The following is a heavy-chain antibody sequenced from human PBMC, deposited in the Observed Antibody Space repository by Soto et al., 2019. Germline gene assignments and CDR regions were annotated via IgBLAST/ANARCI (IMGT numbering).Heavy chain of an antibody. J-gene: IGHJ3*02. Sequence: VGSLRLSCAASGFIFSNYAFDWVRQAPGKGLEWVARTGNKGYSYTTAYTATGKGRYTNSRDASMNSMYLQVNGLNTDDTAGYYCASDYSGDYGFDIWGQGTLVTVSS. CDR2: TGNKGYSYTT. D-gene: IGHD2-21*01. CDR3: ASDYSGDYGFDI. V-gene: IGHV3-72*01. CDR1: GFIFSNYA.